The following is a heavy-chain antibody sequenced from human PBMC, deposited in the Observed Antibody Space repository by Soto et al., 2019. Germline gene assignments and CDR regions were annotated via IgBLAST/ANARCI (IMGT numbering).Heavy chain of an antibody. Sequence: QVQLQESGPGLVEPSGTLSLTCTVSSGSISSGIWWNWVRQPPGKGLEWIGEIYHSGNTNYNPSLKSRLTMSVDESKNEFFLSLYSVTAADPAVYYCARAARNSPFDRGGRGVLVTVSS. CDR1: SGSISSGIW. V-gene: IGHV4-4*02. CDR3: ARAARNSPFDR. J-gene: IGHJ4*02. CDR2: IYHSGNT. D-gene: IGHD6-6*01.